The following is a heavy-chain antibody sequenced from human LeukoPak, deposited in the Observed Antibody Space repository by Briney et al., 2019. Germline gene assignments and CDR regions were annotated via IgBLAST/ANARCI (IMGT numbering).Heavy chain of an antibody. V-gene: IGHV3-48*04. CDR3: ARDRLVSAVAGIFDY. D-gene: IGHD6-19*01. CDR2: ISSTTTTI. J-gene: IGHJ4*02. Sequence: GGSLRLSCAASKFTFSSYSMNWVRQAPGKGLEWLSYISSTTTTIYYADSVKGRFTISRDNAKKSLYLQMNSLRAEDTAVYYCARDRLVSAVAGIFDYWGQGTLVTVSS. CDR1: KFTFSSYS.